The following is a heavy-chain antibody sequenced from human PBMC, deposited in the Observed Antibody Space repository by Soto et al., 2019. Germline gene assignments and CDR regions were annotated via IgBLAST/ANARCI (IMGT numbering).Heavy chain of an antibody. D-gene: IGHD4-17*01. CDR3: ARIDYGVRYYYYMDV. Sequence: SETLSLTCTVSGGSISSSSYYWGWIRQPPGKGLEWIGSIYYSGSTYYNPSLKSRVTISVDTSKNQFSLKLSSVTAADKAVYYCARIDYGVRYYYYMDVWGKGTTVTVSS. CDR1: GGSISSSSYY. J-gene: IGHJ6*03. CDR2: IYYSGST. V-gene: IGHV4-39*01.